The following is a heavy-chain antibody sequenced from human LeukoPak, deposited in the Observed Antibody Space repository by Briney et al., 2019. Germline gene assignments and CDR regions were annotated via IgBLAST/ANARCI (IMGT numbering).Heavy chain of an antibody. CDR2: INPNSGGT. D-gene: IGHD3-10*01. CDR1: GYTFTGYY. CDR3: SREGDYYGAGRDWFDP. Sequence: GASVNVSCKASGYTFTGYYMHWVRQAPGQGLEWMGWINPNSGGTNYAQKFQGRVTMTRDTSISTAYMELSRLRSDDTAVYYCSREGDYYGAGRDWFDPGGQGTLVTVSS. J-gene: IGHJ5*02. V-gene: IGHV1-2*02.